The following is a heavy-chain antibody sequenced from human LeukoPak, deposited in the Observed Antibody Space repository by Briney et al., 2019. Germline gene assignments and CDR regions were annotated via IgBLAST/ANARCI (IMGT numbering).Heavy chain of an antibody. CDR3: ARDGTVATNWFDP. Sequence: SETLSLTCTVSGGSVSSYYWSWIRQPPGKGVEWIGYIKSSGSSNYNPSLKSRVTISMDTSKNQFSLRLNSVTAADTAVYYCARDGTVATNWFDPWGQGTLVTVSS. J-gene: IGHJ5*02. CDR1: GGSVSSYY. CDR2: IKSSGSS. D-gene: IGHD5-12*01. V-gene: IGHV4-59*02.